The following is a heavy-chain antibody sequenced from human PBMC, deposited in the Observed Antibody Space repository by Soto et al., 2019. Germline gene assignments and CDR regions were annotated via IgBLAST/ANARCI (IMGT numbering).Heavy chain of an antibody. V-gene: IGHV1-2*04. CDR2: INPNSGGT. CDR1: GYTFTGYY. J-gene: IGHJ4*02. Sequence: ASVKVSCKASGYTFTGYYMHWVRQAPGQGLEWMGWINPNSGGTNYAQKFQGWVTMTRDTSISTAYMEPSRLRSDDTAVYYCARDHFSGWYGYFDYWGQGTLVTVSS. CDR3: ARDHFSGWYGYFDY. D-gene: IGHD6-19*01.